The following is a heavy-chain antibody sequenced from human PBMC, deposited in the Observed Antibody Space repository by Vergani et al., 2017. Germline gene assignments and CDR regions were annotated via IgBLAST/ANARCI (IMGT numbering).Heavy chain of an antibody. J-gene: IGHJ6*02. CDR1: GSTFTSYY. Sequence: QVQLVQSGAEVKKPGASVKVSCKASGSTFTSYYMHWVRQAPGQGLEWMGIINPSGGSTSYAQKFQGRVTMTRDTSTSTVYMALSSLRSEDTAVYYCARAAAGYYYYYGMDVWGQGTTVTVSS. CDR2: INPSGGST. D-gene: IGHD6-13*01. V-gene: IGHV1-46*01. CDR3: ARAAAGYYYYYGMDV.